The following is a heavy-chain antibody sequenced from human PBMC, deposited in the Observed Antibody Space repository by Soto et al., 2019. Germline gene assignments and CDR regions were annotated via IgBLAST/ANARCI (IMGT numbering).Heavy chain of an antibody. J-gene: IGHJ4*02. V-gene: IGHV1-69*02. D-gene: IGHD5-12*01. Sequence: QVQLVQSGAEVKKPGSSVKVSCKASGGTFSSYTISWVRQAPGQGLEWMGRIIPILGIANYAQKFQGRVTITADKSTSTAYMELCSLRSEDTAVYYCARGIVATRHSDYWGQGTLVTVSS. CDR3: ARGIVATRHSDY. CDR1: GGTFSSYT. CDR2: IIPILGIA.